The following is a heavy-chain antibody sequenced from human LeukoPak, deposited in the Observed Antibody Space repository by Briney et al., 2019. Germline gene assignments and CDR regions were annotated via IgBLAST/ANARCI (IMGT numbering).Heavy chain of an antibody. CDR1: GYTFTSYG. Sequence: GASVKVSCKASGYTFTSYGISWVRQAPGQGLEWMGGIIPIFGTANYAQKFQGRVTITADESTSTAYMELSSLRSEDTAVYYCAGDGGWSGYYYFDYWGQGTLVTVSS. J-gene: IGHJ4*02. V-gene: IGHV1-69*13. D-gene: IGHD3-3*01. CDR2: IIPIFGTA. CDR3: AGDGGWSGYYYFDY.